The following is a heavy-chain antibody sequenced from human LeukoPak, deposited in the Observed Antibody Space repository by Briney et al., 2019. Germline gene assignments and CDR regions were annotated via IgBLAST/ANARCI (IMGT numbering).Heavy chain of an antibody. CDR1: GFIFRTYG. V-gene: IGHV3-30*02. CDR3: AKRADYYDSSRALYDAFDL. Sequence: QPGGSLRLSCAASGFIFRTYGMHWVRQAPGKGLEWVTFIRYDGSDKYYADSVKGRFTISRDNSKNTLFLQMNSLRVEDTAVYYCAKRADYYDSSRALYDAFDLWGQGTMVTVSS. J-gene: IGHJ3*01. CDR2: IRYDGSDK. D-gene: IGHD3-16*01.